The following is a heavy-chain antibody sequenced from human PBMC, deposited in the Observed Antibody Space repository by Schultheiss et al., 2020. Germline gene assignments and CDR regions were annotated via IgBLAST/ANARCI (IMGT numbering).Heavy chain of an antibody. CDR2: MYPSGST. D-gene: IGHD6-13*01. Sequence: SETLSLTCAVSGYSISRGYYWGWIRQPPGKGLEWIGSMYPSGSTYYNPSLESRITMLIDTSKNQFSLKLSSMTAADTAVYYCTRAAAGYYYLDYWGQGTLVTVSS. CDR1: GYSISRGYY. CDR3: TRAAAGYYYLDY. V-gene: IGHV4-38-2*01. J-gene: IGHJ4*02.